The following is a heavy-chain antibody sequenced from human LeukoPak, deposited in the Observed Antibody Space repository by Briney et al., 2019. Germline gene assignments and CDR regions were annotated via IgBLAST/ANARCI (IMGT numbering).Heavy chain of an antibody. V-gene: IGHV4-39*01. D-gene: IGHD3-9*01. J-gene: IGHJ4*02. Sequence: PSETLSLTXTVSGGSISSSSYYWGWIRQPPGKGLEWIGSIYYSGSTYYNPSLKSRVTISVDTSKNQFSLKLSSVTAADTAVYYCARHVGKTYYDILTGYPYYFDYWGQGTLVTVFS. CDR1: GGSISSSSYY. CDR2: IYYSGST. CDR3: ARHVGKTYYDILTGYPYYFDY.